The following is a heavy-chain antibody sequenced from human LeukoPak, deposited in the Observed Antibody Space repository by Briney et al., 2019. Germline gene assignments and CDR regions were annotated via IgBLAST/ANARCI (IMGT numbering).Heavy chain of an antibody. D-gene: IGHD2-8*01. CDR3: ARWYCTNGVCYTLDY. J-gene: IGHJ4*02. Sequence: EASVKVSCKASGYTFTSYGISWVRQAPGQGLEWMGWISAYNGNTNYAQKLQGRVTITTDTSTSTAYMELRSLRSDDTAVYYCARWYCTNGVCYTLDYWGQGTLVTVSS. CDR2: ISAYNGNT. V-gene: IGHV1-18*01. CDR1: GYTFTSYG.